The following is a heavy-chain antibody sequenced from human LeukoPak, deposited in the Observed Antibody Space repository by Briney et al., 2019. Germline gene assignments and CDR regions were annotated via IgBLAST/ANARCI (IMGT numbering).Heavy chain of an antibody. CDR1: GFTLVDYG. V-gene: IGHV3-20*04. D-gene: IGHD3-3*02. Sequence: GGSLRLSCATSGFTLVDYGLSWGRRAPGKGLEWLCAINYNGAITDYADSVKGRFTISRDNAKNSLYLRMDSLRAEDTALYYCARDRLGPSFSVSHFDLWGQGTLVTVSS. J-gene: IGHJ4*02. CDR3: ARDRLGPSFSVSHFDL. CDR2: INYNGAIT.